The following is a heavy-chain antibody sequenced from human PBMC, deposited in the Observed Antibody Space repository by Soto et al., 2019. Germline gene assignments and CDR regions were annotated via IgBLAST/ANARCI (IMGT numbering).Heavy chain of an antibody. D-gene: IGHD6-19*01. V-gene: IGHV3-23*01. CDR1: GFTFSSYP. CDR2: ISGSGGST. Sequence: EVQLLESGGGLVQPGGSLRLSCAVSGFTFSSYPMSWVRQAPGKGLEWVSAISGSGGSTYYADSVKGRFTISRDNSKNTLYLQMHSLRVEDTAVYYCAKDSESSGWSPFDYWGQGTLVTVSS. CDR3: AKDSESSGWSPFDY. J-gene: IGHJ4*02.